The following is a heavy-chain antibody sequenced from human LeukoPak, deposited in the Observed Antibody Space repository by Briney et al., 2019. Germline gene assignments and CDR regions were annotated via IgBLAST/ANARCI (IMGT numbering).Heavy chain of an antibody. D-gene: IGHD3-16*01. CDR1: GFIVNKLY. CDR2: IYRSGDT. CDR3: AGAEYYGSLIDY. V-gene: IGHV3-53*01. Sequence: GGSLRLSCAASGFIVNKLYMNWVRQAPGKGLEWVSIIYRSGDTYYGDSVKGRFTISRDSSKNTLHLQMNSLRVEDTAIYYCAGAEYYGSLIDYWGQGTLVTVSS. J-gene: IGHJ4*02.